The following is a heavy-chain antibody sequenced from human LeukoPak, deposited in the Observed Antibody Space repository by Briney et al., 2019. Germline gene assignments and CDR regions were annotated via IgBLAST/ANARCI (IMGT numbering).Heavy chain of an antibody. J-gene: IGHJ3*01. D-gene: IGHD2-8*02. CDR3: ARKGFVESTGWRGAFDV. CDR1: RGSFSGYF. V-gene: IGHV4-34*01. CDR2: MNDSGST. Sequence: SETLSLTCDVYRGSFSGYFWSWIRQTPGKGLEWLGEMNDSGSTNYNPALKSRVTISVAVSKNQYSLRLTSVTAADTAVYYCARKGFVESTGWRGAFDVWGQGTMVTVSS.